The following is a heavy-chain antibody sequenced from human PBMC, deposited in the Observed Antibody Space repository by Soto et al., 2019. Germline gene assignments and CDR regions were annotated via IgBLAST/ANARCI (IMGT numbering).Heavy chain of an antibody. J-gene: IGHJ5*02. CDR1: GFSLSTSEVG. D-gene: IGHD6-13*01. Sequence: SGPTLVNPTQTLTLTCTFSGFSLSTSEVGVGWIRQPPGKALEWLALIFWNDDERYNPSLERRLTITKDISKNQVVLTMTNMDPMDTATYYCAHSRVFDWFDPWGQGTLVTVSS. V-gene: IGHV2-5*01. CDR2: IFWNDDE. CDR3: AHSRVFDWFDP.